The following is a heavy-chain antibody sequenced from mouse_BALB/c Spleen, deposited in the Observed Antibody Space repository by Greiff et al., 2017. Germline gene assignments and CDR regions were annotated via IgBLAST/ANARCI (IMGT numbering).Heavy chain of an antibody. CDR1: GDSITSGY. J-gene: IGHJ2*01. CDR2: ISYSGST. CDR3: ARYGDGYRYYFDY. D-gene: IGHD2-3*01. Sequence: EVQRVESGPSLVKPSQTLSLTCSVTGDSITSGYWNWIRKFPGNKLEYMGYISYSGSTYYNPSLKSRISITRDTSKNQYYLQLNSVTTEDTATYYCARYGDGYRYYFDYWGQGTTLTVSS. V-gene: IGHV3-8*02.